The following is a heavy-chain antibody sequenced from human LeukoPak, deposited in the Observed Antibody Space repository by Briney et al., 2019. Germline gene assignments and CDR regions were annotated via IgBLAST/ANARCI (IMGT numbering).Heavy chain of an antibody. CDR2: IYTSGST. J-gene: IGHJ3*02. D-gene: IGHD1-26*01. Sequence: RASETLSLTCTVSGGSISSGSYYWSWIRQPAGKGLEWIGRIYTSGSTNYNPSLKSRVTISVDTSKNQFSLKLSSVTAADTAVYYCARVLVHSGSYSSAFDIWGQGTMVTVSS. CDR1: GGSISSGSYY. CDR3: ARVLVHSGSYSSAFDI. V-gene: IGHV4-61*02.